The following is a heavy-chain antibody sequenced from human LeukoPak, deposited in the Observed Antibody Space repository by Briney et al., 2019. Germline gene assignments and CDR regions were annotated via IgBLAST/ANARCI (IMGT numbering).Heavy chain of an antibody. CDR1: GYTFTGYY. J-gene: IGHJ4*02. V-gene: IGHV1-2*02. D-gene: IGHD1-26*01. CDR3: ARDSGLGPTWHPFDH. CDR2: INPNSGGT. Sequence: ASVKVSCKASGYTFTGYYMHWVRQAPGQGLEWMGWINPNSGGTNYAQKFQGRVTMTRDTSISTAYMELSRLRSDDTAVYYCARDSGLGPTWHPFDHWGQGTPVTVSS.